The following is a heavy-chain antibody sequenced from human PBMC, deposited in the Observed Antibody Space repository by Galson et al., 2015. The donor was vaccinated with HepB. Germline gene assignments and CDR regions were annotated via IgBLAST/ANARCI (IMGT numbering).Heavy chain of an antibody. Sequence: SLRLSCAASGFTFSSYSMNWVRQAPGKGLEWVSYISSSSSTIYYADSVKGRFTISRDNAKNSLYLQMNSLRAEDTAVYYCAKDPPYSSGWYGFDYWGQGTLVTVSS. J-gene: IGHJ4*02. V-gene: IGHV3-48*01. CDR1: GFTFSSYS. D-gene: IGHD6-19*01. CDR3: AKDPPYSSGWYGFDY. CDR2: ISSSSSTI.